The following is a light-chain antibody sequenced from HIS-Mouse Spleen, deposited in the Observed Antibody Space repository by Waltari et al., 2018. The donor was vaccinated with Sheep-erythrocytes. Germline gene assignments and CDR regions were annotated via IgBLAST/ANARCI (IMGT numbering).Light chain of an antibody. CDR2: DVS. CDR3: CSYAGSYNHV. J-gene: IGLJ1*01. V-gene: IGLV2-11*01. CDR1: SSDVGGDNY. Sequence: QSALTQPRSVSGSPGQSVTISCTGTSSDVGGDNYVSWYQQHPGKAPKLLIYDVSKRPSGVPDRFSGSKSGNTASLTISGLQAEDEADYYCCSYAGSYNHVFATGTKVTVL.